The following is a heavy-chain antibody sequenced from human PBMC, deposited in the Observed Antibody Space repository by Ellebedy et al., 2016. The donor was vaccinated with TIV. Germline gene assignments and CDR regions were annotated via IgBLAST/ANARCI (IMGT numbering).Heavy chain of an antibody. D-gene: IGHD3-22*01. CDR2: IWYDGTNP. J-gene: IGHJ4*02. CDR3: AKVATMIVRLTYFDY. CDR1: GFSFSSYG. V-gene: IGHV3-33*06. Sequence: GESLKISCAAYGFSFSSYGMHWVRQAPGKGLEWVAVIWYDGTNPQYADSVKGRFTIFRDNSKNTLDLQMNSLRAEDTAVYYCAKVATMIVRLTYFDYWGQGTLVTVSP.